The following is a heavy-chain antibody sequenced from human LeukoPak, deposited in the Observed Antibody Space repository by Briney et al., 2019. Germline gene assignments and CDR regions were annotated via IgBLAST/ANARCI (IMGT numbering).Heavy chain of an antibody. D-gene: IGHD6-19*01. CDR3: GRFGYVAGVDL. Sequence: GGSLRLSCEASGFTFSSYGMHWVRQSAGKGLEWVAVTSFDGRVQSYADYVKGRFTISRDNAKNLVYLQMNSLRAEDSAVYHCGRFGYVAGVDLWGQGTLVTVSS. CDR1: GFTFSSYG. J-gene: IGHJ4*02. V-gene: IGHV3-30*03. CDR2: TSFDGRVQ.